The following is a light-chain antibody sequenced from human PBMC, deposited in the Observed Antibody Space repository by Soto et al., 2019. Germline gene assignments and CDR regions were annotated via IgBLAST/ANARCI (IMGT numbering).Light chain of an antibody. J-gene: IGLJ2*01. V-gene: IGLV2-23*01. CDR2: EGS. Sequence: QSALTQPASVSGSSGQSITISCTGTSSDVGSYNLVSWYQQHPGKAPKLMIYEGSKRPSGVSNRFSGSKSGNTASLTISGLQAEDEADYYCCSYAGSSTLVVFGGGTKLT. CDR3: CSYAGSSTLVV. CDR1: SSDVGSYNL.